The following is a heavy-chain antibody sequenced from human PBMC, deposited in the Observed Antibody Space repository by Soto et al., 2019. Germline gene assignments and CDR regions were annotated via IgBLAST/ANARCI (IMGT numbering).Heavy chain of an antibody. CDR1: GGSISSGGYY. D-gene: IGHD2-2*01. CDR2: IYYSGST. V-gene: IGHV4-31*03. CDR3: ARGAAASDYYYYGMDV. Sequence: QVQLQESGPGLVKPSQTLSLTCTVSGGSISSGGYYWSWIRQHPGKGLEWIGYIYYSGSTYYNPSLKSRVTISVDTSKNQFSLKLSSVTAADTAVYYCARGAAASDYYYYGMDVWGQGTTVTVSS. J-gene: IGHJ6*02.